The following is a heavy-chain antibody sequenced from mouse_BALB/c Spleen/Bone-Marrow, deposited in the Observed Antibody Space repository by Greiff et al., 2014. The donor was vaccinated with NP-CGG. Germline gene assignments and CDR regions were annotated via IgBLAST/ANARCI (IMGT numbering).Heavy chain of an antibody. V-gene: IGHV1-14*01. CDR3: SRDVVDDFDY. J-gene: IGHJ2*01. Sequence: VQLQQSGPELVKPGASVKMSCKASGYTFSSYVMHWVKQKPGQGLEWIGYINPYNDGTKYNEKFKGKATLTSDKSSSTAYMEHMKLTSEDSEVYDVSRDVVDDFDYWGQGTTLTVSS. D-gene: IGHD1-1*01. CDR2: INPYNDGT. CDR1: GYTFSSYV.